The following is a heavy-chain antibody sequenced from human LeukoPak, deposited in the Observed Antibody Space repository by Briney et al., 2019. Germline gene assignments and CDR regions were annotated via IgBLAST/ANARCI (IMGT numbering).Heavy chain of an antibody. Sequence: SETLSLTCTVSGGFISSSSYYWGWIRQPLGKGLEWIGDIYYSGRTYYNPSLGSRVSISLDTSMNDFSLTLSYVTAADTAVYYCARRRYYDSTGYLDWGRGSLVIVSS. V-gene: IGHV4-39*02. CDR3: ARRRYYDSTGYLD. CDR2: IYYSGRT. J-gene: IGHJ1*01. D-gene: IGHD3-22*01. CDR1: GGFISSSSYY.